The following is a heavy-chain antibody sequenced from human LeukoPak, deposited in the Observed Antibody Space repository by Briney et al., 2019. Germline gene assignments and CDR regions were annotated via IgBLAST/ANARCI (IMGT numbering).Heavy chain of an antibody. V-gene: IGHV3-30*02. CDR2: IRYDGNNK. Sequence: GGSLRLSCAASGFTFSSYGMHWVRQAPGKELEWVAIIRYDGNNKYYADSVKGRFTISRDNSKNTLYLQMNSLRPEDSAVYYCAKKGGTYYYFDYWGQGTLVTVSS. CDR3: AKKGGTYYYFDY. CDR1: GFTFSSYG. J-gene: IGHJ4*02. D-gene: IGHD1-26*01.